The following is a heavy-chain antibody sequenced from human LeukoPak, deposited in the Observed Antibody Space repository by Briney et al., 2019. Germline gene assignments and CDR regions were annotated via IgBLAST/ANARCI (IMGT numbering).Heavy chain of an antibody. Sequence: GGSLRLSCAASGFTFSSYAMSWVRQAPGKGLEWVSAISGSGGSTYYADSVKGRFTISRNNSKNTLYLQMNSLRAEDTAVYYCAKVGRLQLNGFDYWGQGTLVTVSS. CDR1: GFTFSSYA. V-gene: IGHV3-23*01. CDR3: AKVGRLQLNGFDY. D-gene: IGHD6-13*01. J-gene: IGHJ4*02. CDR2: ISGSGGST.